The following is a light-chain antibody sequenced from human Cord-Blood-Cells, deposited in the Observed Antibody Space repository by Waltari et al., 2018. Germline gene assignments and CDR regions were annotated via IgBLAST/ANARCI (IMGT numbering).Light chain of an antibody. CDR2: AAS. Sequence: DIQMTQSPSSLPASVGDRVTITCRASQSISSYLNWYQQKPGKAPKLRIYAASRLQSGVPSRFRGSGSGTDCTLAISSLQPEDFATYYCQQSYSTPRTFGQGTKLEI. J-gene: IGKJ2*01. CDR1: QSISSY. V-gene: IGKV1-39*01. CDR3: QQSYSTPRT.